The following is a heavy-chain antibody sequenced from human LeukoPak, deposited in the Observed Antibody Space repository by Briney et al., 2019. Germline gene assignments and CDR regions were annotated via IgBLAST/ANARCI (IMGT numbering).Heavy chain of an antibody. CDR1: GGSISSSSYY. V-gene: IGHV4-39*01. J-gene: IGHJ5*02. CDR2: IYYSGST. D-gene: IGHD6-6*01. Sequence: SETLFLTCTVSGGSISSSSYYWGWIRQPPGKGLEWIGSIYYSGSTYYNPSLKSRVTISVDTSKNQFSLKLSSVTAADTAVYYCARHDMSGSSSEFDPWGQGTLVTVSS. CDR3: ARHDMSGSSSEFDP.